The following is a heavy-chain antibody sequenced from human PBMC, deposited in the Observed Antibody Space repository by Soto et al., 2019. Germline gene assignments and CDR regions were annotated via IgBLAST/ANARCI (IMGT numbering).Heavy chain of an antibody. V-gene: IGHV1-18*01. J-gene: IGHJ4*02. Sequence: ASVKVSCKASGHTFTSYGISWVRQAPGQGLEWMGWISAYNGNTNYAQKLQGRVTMTTDTSTSTAYMELRSLRSDDTAVYYCALEYYYDRSGYRDYWGQGSLVTVSS. CDR2: ISAYNGNT. CDR3: ALEYYYDRSGYRDY. CDR1: GHTFTSYG. D-gene: IGHD3-22*01.